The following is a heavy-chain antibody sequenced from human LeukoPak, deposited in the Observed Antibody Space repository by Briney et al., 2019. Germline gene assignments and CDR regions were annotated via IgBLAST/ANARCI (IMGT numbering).Heavy chain of an antibody. V-gene: IGHV4-59*08. CDR1: GGSISSYY. CDR3: APQGYYDSSGYYPGD. J-gene: IGHJ4*02. D-gene: IGHD3-22*01. CDR2: IYYSGST. Sequence: PSETLSLTCTVSGGSISSYYWSWLRQPPGKGLEWIGYIYYSGSTNYNPSLKSRVTISVDTSKNQFSLKLSSVTAADTAVYYCAPQGYYDSSGYYPGDWGQGTLVTVSS.